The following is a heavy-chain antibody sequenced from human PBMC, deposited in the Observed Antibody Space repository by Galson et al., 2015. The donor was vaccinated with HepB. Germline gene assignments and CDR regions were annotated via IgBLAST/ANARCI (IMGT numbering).Heavy chain of an antibody. D-gene: IGHD3-22*01. CDR3: VRDGSGYYSYFDY. V-gene: IGHV4-39*07. CDR1: GGSINRSNYY. CDR2: LYYIGST. J-gene: IGHJ4*02. Sequence: ETLSLTCTVSGGSINRSNYYWGWIRQPPGKGLEWIGSLYYIGSTYYNPSLKSRVTISVDTSKNQFSLKMSSVTAADTAVYFFVRDGSGYYSYFDYWGQGTLVTVSS.